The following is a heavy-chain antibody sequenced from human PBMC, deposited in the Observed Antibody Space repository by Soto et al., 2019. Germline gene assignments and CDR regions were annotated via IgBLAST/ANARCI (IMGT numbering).Heavy chain of an antibody. CDR1: GYTFTSYD. Sequence: QVQLVQSGAEVKKPGASVKVSCKASGYTFTSYDINWVRQATGQGLEWMGWMNPNTGNTGYAQKFQGRVTMTRNTSINTAYMALSSMRSEDTAVYYCARERSGGARFDPWGQGTLVTVSS. CDR3: ARERSGGARFDP. J-gene: IGHJ5*02. V-gene: IGHV1-8*01. CDR2: MNPNTGNT. D-gene: IGHD3-16*01.